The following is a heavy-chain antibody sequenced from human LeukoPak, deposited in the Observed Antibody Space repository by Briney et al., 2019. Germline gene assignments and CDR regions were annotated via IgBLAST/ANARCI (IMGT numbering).Heavy chain of an antibody. CDR3: TRLGYYYDSSGYEDY. CDR1: GFTFSGSA. J-gene: IGHJ4*02. V-gene: IGHV3-73*01. D-gene: IGHD3-22*01. CDR2: IRSKANSYAT. Sequence: GGSLRLSCAASGFTFSGSAMHWVSQASGKGLEWVGRIRSKANSYATAYAASVKGRFTISRDDSKNTAYLQMNSLKTEDTAVYYCTRLGYYYDSSGYEDYWGQGTLVTVSS.